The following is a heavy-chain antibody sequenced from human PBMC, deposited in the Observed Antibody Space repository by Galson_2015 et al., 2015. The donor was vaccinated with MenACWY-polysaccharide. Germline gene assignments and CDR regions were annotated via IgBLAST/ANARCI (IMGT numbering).Heavy chain of an antibody. CDR2: ISSGGTI. Sequence: SLRLSCAASGFTFSSYSMHWVRQAPGKGLEWVSYISSGGTIYYADSVKGRFTISRDNAKNSLYLQMNSLRDDDTAVYYCARVPKGLVGATPDYWGQGTRVTVSS. J-gene: IGHJ4*02. CDR3: ARVPKGLVGATPDY. D-gene: IGHD1-26*01. V-gene: IGHV3-48*02. CDR1: GFTFSSYS.